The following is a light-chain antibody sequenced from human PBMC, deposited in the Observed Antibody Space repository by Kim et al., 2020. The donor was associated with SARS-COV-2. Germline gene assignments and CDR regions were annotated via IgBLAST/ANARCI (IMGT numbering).Light chain of an antibody. CDR3: QAWDISIWV. V-gene: IGLV3-1*01. J-gene: IGLJ3*02. CDR1: KLGDKY. CDR2: QDS. Sequence: SYELTQPPSVSVYPGQTASITCSGDKLGDKYASWYQQKPGQSPVLVLYQDSKRPSGIPERFSGSNSGNTATLTISGTQAMDEADYYCQAWDISIWVFGGGTQLTVL.